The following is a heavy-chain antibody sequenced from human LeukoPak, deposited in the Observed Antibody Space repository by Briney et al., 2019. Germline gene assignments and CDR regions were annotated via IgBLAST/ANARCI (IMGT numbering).Heavy chain of an antibody. D-gene: IGHD3-22*01. Sequence: ASVKVSCKASGYTFTGYYMHWVRQAPGQGLEWMGWINPNSGGTNYAQKFQGRVTMTRDTSISTAYMELSRLRSDDTAVYYCARDRGRRITMIVVVPSYYYYMDVWGKGTTVTVSS. CDR3: ARDRGRRITMIVVVPSYYYYMDV. CDR2: INPNSGGT. CDR1: GYTFTGYY. J-gene: IGHJ6*03. V-gene: IGHV1-2*02.